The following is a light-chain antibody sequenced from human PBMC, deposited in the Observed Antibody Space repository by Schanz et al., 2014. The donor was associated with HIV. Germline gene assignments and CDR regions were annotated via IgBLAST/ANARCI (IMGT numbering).Light chain of an antibody. CDR2: EVS. V-gene: IGLV2-14*01. CDR1: SGDVGSYNY. CDR3: SSYGASSTHVL. Sequence: QSALTQPASVSGSPGQSISISCTGTSGDVGSYNYVSWYQQHPGKAPKLMIYEVSKRPSGVSNRFSGSKSGNTASLTISGLQAEDEADYYCSSYGASSTHVLFGGGTKLTVL. J-gene: IGLJ2*01.